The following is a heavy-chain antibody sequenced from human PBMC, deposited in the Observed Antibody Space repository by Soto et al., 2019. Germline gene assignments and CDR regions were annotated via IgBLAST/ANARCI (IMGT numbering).Heavy chain of an antibody. V-gene: IGHV4-59*04. Sequence: PSETLSLTCTVSGGSISSYYWSWIRQPPGKGLEWIGYIYYSGSTYYNPSLKSRVTISVDTSKNQFSLKLSSVTAADTAVYYCARTGKEKLRFLELLVDYWGQGTLVTVSS. CDR3: ARTGKEKLRFLELLVDY. J-gene: IGHJ4*02. D-gene: IGHD3-3*01. CDR2: IYYSGST. CDR1: GGSISSYY.